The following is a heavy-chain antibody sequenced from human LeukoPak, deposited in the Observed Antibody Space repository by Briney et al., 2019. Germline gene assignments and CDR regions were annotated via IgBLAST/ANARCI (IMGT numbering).Heavy chain of an antibody. CDR2: IYYSGST. CDR1: GGSISSRSYY. CDR3: ARGRPDGSGSYYKFDP. D-gene: IGHD3-10*01. J-gene: IGHJ5*02. V-gene: IGHV4-39*01. Sequence: KASETLSLTCTVSGGSISSRSYYWGWIRQPPGKGLEWIGSIYYSGSTYYNPSLQSRVTISVDTSKNQFSLKLSSVTAADTAVYYCARGRPDGSGSYYKFDPWGQGTLVTVSS.